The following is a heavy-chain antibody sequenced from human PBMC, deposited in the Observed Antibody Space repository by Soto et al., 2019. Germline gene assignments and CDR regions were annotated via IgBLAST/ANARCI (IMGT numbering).Heavy chain of an antibody. CDR1: GDSVSSNSAA. CDR2: TYYRSKWYN. Sequence: SQTLSLTCAISGDSVSSNSAAWNWIRQSPSRGLEWLGRTYYRSKWYNDYAVSVKSRIIINPDTSKNQFSLQLNSVTPEDTAVYYCARDFYSSSSYYYSYCGMDVWGQGTSVTVS. V-gene: IGHV6-1*01. D-gene: IGHD6-6*01. CDR3: ARDFYSSSSYYYSYCGMDV. J-gene: IGHJ6*02.